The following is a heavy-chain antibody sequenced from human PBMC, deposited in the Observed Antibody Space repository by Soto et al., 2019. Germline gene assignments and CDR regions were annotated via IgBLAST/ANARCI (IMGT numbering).Heavy chain of an antibody. Sequence: PGGSLRLSCAASGFTLSSFWMSWVRRAPGKGLEWVANIKQDGSDKNYVGSVKGRFTISRDSAKNSLYLQMNSLRVEDTAVYYCARDVSGKLVHDSWGQGTLVTVSS. D-gene: IGHD3-10*01. CDR3: ARDVSGKLVHDS. CDR2: IKQDGSDK. J-gene: IGHJ4*02. CDR1: GFTLSSFW. V-gene: IGHV3-7*01.